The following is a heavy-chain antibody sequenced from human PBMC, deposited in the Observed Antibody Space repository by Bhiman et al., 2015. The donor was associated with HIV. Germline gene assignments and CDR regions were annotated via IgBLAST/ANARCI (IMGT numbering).Heavy chain of an antibody. CDR2: IKQDGSEK. V-gene: IGHV3-7*01. Sequence: VQLVESGGGVVQPGRSLRLSCAASGFTFSSYGMHWVRQAPGKGLEWVANIKQDGSEKYYVDSVKGRFTISRDNAKNSLSLQMNNLRAEDTAVYYCARDPNSGNYPWGQGTMVTVSS. CDR1: GFTFSSYG. CDR3: ARDPNSGNYP. D-gene: IGHD1-26*01. J-gene: IGHJ3*01.